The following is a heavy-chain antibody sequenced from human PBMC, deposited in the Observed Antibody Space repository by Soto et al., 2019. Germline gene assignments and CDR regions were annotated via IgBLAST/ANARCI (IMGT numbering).Heavy chain of an antibody. D-gene: IGHD2-15*01. V-gene: IGHV2-5*02. CDR1: GFSLSTSGVG. Sequence: QITLKESGPTLVKPTQTLTLTCTFSGFSLSTSGVGVAWIRQPPGKALEGLALIYWVDGKRYRPSLESRLTITKDTSKNQVVLTMTNMDSVDTATYYCAYLPCSGGSCYWFSFSGMDVWGQGTTVTVSS. CDR2: IYWVDGK. CDR3: AYLPCSGGSCYWFSFSGMDV. J-gene: IGHJ6*02.